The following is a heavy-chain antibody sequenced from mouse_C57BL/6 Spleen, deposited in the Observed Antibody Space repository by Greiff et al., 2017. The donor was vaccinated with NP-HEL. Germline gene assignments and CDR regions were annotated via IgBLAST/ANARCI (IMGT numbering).Heavy chain of an antibody. D-gene: IGHD2-1*01. V-gene: IGHV1-15*01. CDR2: IDPETGGT. J-gene: IGHJ4*01. CDR1: GYTFTDYE. CDR3: TRGGNLYYAMDY. Sequence: VQLQQSGAELVRPGASVTLSCKASGYTFTDYEMHWVKQTPVHGLEWIGAIDPETGGTAYNQKFKGKAILTADKSSSTAYMELRSLTSEDSAVYYCTRGGNLYYAMDYWGQGTSVTVSS.